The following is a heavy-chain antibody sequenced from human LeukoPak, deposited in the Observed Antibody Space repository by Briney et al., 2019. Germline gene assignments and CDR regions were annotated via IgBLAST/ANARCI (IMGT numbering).Heavy chain of an antibody. CDR3: ARGRQYLNPFDS. V-gene: IGHV4-61*01. CDR2: ISYTGTT. CDR1: GDSISSGSYS. D-gene: IGHD2/OR15-2a*01. Sequence: PSETLSLTCTVSGDSISSGSYSWGWIRQPPGKGLEYIGHISYTGTTNYNPSLKSRVTISLDTSKNQFSLKLNSVTAADTAVYYCARGRQYLNPFDSWGQGTLVTVSS. J-gene: IGHJ4*02.